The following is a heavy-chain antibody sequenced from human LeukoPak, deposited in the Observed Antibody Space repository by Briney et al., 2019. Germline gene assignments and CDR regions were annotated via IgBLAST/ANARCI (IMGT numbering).Heavy chain of an antibody. CDR2: ISYIGST. Sequence: SETLSLTCAVSDDSFSSHDWTWIRQPPGKGLEWIGYISYIGSTNYNPSLKSRVTISIDTSKNQFSLKLSSVTAADTAVYYCARDLVTVTKGFDIWGQGTMVSVSS. D-gene: IGHD4-17*01. CDR3: ARDLVTVTKGFDI. J-gene: IGHJ3*02. V-gene: IGHV4-59*11. CDR1: DDSFSSHD.